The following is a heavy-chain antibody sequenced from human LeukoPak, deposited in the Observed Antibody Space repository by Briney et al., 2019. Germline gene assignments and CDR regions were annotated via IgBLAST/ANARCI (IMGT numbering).Heavy chain of an antibody. J-gene: IGHJ4*02. CDR1: GFTFRGFL. V-gene: IGHV3-7*01. D-gene: IGHD1-7*01. Sequence: GGSLRLSCAASGFTFRGFLMSWVRQIPGKGLEWVANIKQDGSEKYYADALRGRFTISRDNTKNSLSLQMNSLIVEDTAVYYCARAGSNWNYVYWGQGTLVTVSS. CDR2: IKQDGSEK. CDR3: ARAGSNWNYVY.